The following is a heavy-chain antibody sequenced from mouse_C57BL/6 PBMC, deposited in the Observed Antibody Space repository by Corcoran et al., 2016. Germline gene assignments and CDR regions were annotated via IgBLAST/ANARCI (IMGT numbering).Heavy chain of an antibody. J-gene: IGHJ3*01. CDR2: INTYSGVP. CDR1: GYTFTTYG. D-gene: IGHD2-4*01. CDR3: ARSHDYDGAWFAY. V-gene: IGHV9-3*01. Sequence: QIQLVQSGPELKKPGETVKISCKASGYTFTTYGMSWVKQAPGKGLKWMGWINTYSGVPTYADDFKGRFAFSLETSASTAYLQINNLKNEDTATYFCARSHDYDGAWFAYWGQRTLVTVSA.